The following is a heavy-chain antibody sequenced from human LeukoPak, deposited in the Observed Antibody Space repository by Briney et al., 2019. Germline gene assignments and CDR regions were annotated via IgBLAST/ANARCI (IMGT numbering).Heavy chain of an antibody. Sequence: SETLSLTCTVYDGSFSGYYWSWIRQPPGKGLEWIGEINHSGSTNYNPSLKSRVTMFVDMSKNQFSLRLSSVTAADTAVYYCARHRAYSSSSPFDYWGQGTLVTVSS. CDR2: INHSGST. V-gene: IGHV4-34*01. J-gene: IGHJ4*02. D-gene: IGHD6-6*01. CDR1: DGSFSGYY. CDR3: ARHRAYSSSSPFDY.